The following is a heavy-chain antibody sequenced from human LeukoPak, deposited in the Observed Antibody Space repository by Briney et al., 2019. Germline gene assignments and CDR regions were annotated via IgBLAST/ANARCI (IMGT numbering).Heavy chain of an antibody. V-gene: IGHV3-23*01. CDR3: AKGGSPRY. J-gene: IGHJ4*02. CDR1: GLTFSSYA. CDR2: ISGSGDST. D-gene: IGHD2-15*01. Sequence: QSGGSLRLSCAASGLTFSSYAMSWVRQAPGKGLEWVSTISGSGDSTYYADSVKGRLTISRDNSKNTLYLQMNSLRAEDTAVYYCAKGGSPRYWGQGTLVTVSS.